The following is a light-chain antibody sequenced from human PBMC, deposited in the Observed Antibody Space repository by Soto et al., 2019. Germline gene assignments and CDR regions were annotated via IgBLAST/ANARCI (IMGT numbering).Light chain of an antibody. V-gene: IGKV1-13*02. CDR2: DAS. J-gene: IGKJ3*01. Sequence: AIQLTQSPSSLSASVGDRVTITCRASQGISSALAWYQQKPGKAPKLLIYDASSLESWVPSRFSGSGSGTDFSLFISSLQPEDFATYYCLLFNSYSISFVPGTKVDIK. CDR3: LLFNSYSIS. CDR1: QGISSA.